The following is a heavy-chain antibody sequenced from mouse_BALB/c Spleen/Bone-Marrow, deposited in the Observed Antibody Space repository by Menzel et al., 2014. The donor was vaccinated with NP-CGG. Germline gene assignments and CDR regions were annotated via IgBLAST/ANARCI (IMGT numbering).Heavy chain of an antibody. V-gene: IGHV1-34*02. CDR1: GYSFTGYY. CDR2: INPYNGAT. CDR3: ARGYGNYGCWYFDV. Sequence: EVQLQQSGPELVKPGASVKISCKASGYSFTGYYMHWVKQSHVKSLEWIGRINPYNGATSYNQNFKDKASLTVDKSSSTAYMELHSLTSEDSAVYYCARGYGNYGCWYFDVWGAGTTVTVSS. J-gene: IGHJ1*01. D-gene: IGHD2-1*01.